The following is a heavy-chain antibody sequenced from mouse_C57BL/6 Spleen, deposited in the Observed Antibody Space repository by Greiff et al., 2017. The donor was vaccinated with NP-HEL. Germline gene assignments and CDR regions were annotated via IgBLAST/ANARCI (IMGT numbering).Heavy chain of an antibody. D-gene: IGHD1-1*01. V-gene: IGHV1-69*01. J-gene: IGHJ2*01. Sequence: QVQLQQPGAELVMPGASVKLSCKASGYTFTSYWMHWVKQRPGQGLEWIGEIDPSDSYTNYNQKFKGKSTLTVDKSSSTAYMQLSSLTPEDSAVYYCARATVVATNFDYWGQGTTLTVSS. CDR3: ARATVVATNFDY. CDR1: GYTFTSYW. CDR2: IDPSDSYT.